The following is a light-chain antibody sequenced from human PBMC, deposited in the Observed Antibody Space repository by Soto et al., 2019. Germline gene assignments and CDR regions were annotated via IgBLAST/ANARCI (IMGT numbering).Light chain of an antibody. CDR2: LEGSGSY. CDR3: ETWDSNTRV. CDR1: SGHSSYI. V-gene: IGLV4-60*02. J-gene: IGLJ1*01. Sequence: QLVLTQSSSASASLGSSVKLTCTLSSGHSSYIIAWHQQQPGKAPRYLMKLEGSGSYNKGSGVPDRLSGSSSGADRYLTISNLPFEDEADYYCETWDSNTRVFGTGTKVTVL.